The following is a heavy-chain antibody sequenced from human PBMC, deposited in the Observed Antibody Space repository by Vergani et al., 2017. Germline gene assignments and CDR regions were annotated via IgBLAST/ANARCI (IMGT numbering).Heavy chain of an antibody. CDR2: IIPILGIA. J-gene: IGHJ4*02. CDR1: GGTFSSYT. Sequence: QVQLVQSGAEVKKPGSSVKVSCKASGGTFSSYTISWVRQAPGQGLEWMGRIIPILGIANYAQKFQGRVTITADKSTSTAYMELSSLRSEDTAVYYCARARGQWLVGCSGEFDYWGQGTLVTVSS. V-gene: IGHV1-69*02. D-gene: IGHD6-19*01. CDR3: ARARGQWLVGCSGEFDY.